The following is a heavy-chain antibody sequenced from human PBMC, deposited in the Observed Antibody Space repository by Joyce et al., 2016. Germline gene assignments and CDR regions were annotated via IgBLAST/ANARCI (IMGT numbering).Heavy chain of an antibody. CDR3: TTPSCAN. Sequence: ELQLVESGGGLVQPGGSLRLSCAASGIIFSNKEMNWVRQASGKGLEGVSSINSDDSRIHYADSVRGRFTISRDNARNSLYLEMNSLRVEDTAIYYCTTPSCANWGQGSLVTVSS. D-gene: IGHD2-2*01. V-gene: IGHV3-48*03. CDR1: GIIFSNKE. J-gene: IGHJ4*02. CDR2: INSDDSRI.